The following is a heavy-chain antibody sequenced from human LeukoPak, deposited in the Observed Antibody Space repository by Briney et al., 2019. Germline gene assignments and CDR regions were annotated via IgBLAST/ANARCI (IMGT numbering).Heavy chain of an antibody. Sequence: GGSLRLSCAASGFTFSSFGMHWVRQAPGKGLEWVAVIWYDGTNKYYADSVKGRFTISRDNSKNALYLQMNSLRAEDTAVYYCAQDRDTNRLHYYHGMDVWGQGTTVTVSS. CDR3: AQDRDTNRLHYYHGMDV. D-gene: IGHD1-14*01. CDR2: IWYDGTNK. V-gene: IGHV3-30*02. CDR1: GFTFSSFG. J-gene: IGHJ6*02.